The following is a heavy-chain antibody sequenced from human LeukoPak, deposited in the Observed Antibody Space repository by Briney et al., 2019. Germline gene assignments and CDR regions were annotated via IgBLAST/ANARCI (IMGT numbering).Heavy chain of an antibody. CDR2: IYHSGST. Sequence: SETLSLTCVVYGGSLSGYYWSWIRQPPGKGLEWIGEIYHSGSTNYNPSLKSRVTISVDKSKNQFSLKLSSVTAADTAVYYCARSIAVAGGDYWGQGTLVTVSS. J-gene: IGHJ4*02. V-gene: IGHV4-34*01. D-gene: IGHD6-19*01. CDR1: GGSLSGYY. CDR3: ARSIAVAGGDY.